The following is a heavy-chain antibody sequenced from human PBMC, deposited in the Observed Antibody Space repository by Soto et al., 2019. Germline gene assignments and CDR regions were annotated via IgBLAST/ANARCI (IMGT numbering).Heavy chain of an antibody. V-gene: IGHV4-59*01. CDR1: GGSISSYY. Sequence: PSETLSLTCTVSGGSISSYYWSWIRQPPGKGLEWIGYIYYSGSTNYNPSLKSRVTISVDTSKNQFSLKLSSVTAADTAVYYCAREKGTAMVPLGMDVWGQGTTVTVSS. CDR3: AREKGTAMVPLGMDV. D-gene: IGHD5-18*01. CDR2: IYYSGST. J-gene: IGHJ6*02.